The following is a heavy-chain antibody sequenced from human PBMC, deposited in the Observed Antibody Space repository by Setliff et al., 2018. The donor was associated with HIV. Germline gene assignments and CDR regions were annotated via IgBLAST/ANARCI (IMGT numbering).Heavy chain of an antibody. CDR2: INHSGST. CDR1: GGSLSGYH. CDR3: ARQGAVTGHSFDY. Sequence: SETLSLTCAVYGGSLSGYHWSWIRQSPEKGLEWIGEINHSGSTNYNPSLKSRVTMSVDTSKNQFSLRPSSVTAADTAVYYCARQGAVTGHSFDYWGQGALVTVSS. D-gene: IGHD6-19*01. V-gene: IGHV4-34*01. J-gene: IGHJ4*02.